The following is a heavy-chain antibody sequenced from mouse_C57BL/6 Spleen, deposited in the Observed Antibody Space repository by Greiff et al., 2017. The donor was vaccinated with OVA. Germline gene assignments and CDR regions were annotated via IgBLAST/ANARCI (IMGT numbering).Heavy chain of an antibody. V-gene: IGHV1-66*01. Sequence: QVQLQQSGPELVKPGASVKISCKASGYSFTSYYIHWVKQRPGQGLEWIGWIYPGSGNTKYNEKFKGKATLTADTSSSTAYMQLSSLTSEDSAVYYCAREVYYDYLYYAKDYWGQGTSGTVSS. J-gene: IGHJ4*01. CDR3: AREVYYDYLYYAKDY. CDR1: GYSFTSYY. CDR2: IYPGSGNT. D-gene: IGHD2-4*01.